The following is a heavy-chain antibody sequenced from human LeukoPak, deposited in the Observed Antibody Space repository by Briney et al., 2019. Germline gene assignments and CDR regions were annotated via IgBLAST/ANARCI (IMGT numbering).Heavy chain of an antibody. V-gene: IGHV4-34*01. D-gene: IGHD2-21*01. CDR1: GGSFSGYY. J-gene: IGHJ5*02. Sequence: SETLSLTCAVYGGSFSGYYWSWIRQPPGKGLEWIGEINHSGSTNYNPSLKSRVTISVDTSKNQFSLKLSSVTAADTAVYYCAVKPMMSIYNWLDPWGQGTLVTVSS. CDR2: INHSGST. CDR3: AVKPMMSIYNWLDP.